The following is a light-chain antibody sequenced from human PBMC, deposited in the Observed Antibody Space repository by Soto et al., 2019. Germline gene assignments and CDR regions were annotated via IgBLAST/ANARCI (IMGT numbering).Light chain of an antibody. CDR2: LNSDGSH. Sequence: QSVLTQSPSASASLGASVKLTCTLSIGHSSYAIAWHQQQPEKGPRYLMKLNSDGSHNKGDGIPDRFSGSSSGAERYLTISSLQSEDEADYYCQTWGTGIRVFGGGTKVTVL. V-gene: IGLV4-69*01. J-gene: IGLJ2*01. CDR3: QTWGTGIRV. CDR1: IGHSSYA.